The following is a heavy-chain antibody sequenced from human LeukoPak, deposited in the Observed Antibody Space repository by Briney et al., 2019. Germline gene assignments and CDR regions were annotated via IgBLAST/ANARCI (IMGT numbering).Heavy chain of an antibody. CDR3: ARDIGAARYFDY. CDR2: IYRGGNT. V-gene: IGHV3-53*01. CDR1: GFTVSRNY. J-gene: IGHJ4*02. D-gene: IGHD6-13*01. Sequence: PGGSLRLSCAASGFTVSRNYMSWVRQAPGKGLEWVSVIYRGGNTYYADSVKGRFTISRDNSKNTLYLQMNSLRAEDTAVYYCARDIGAARYFDYWGQGTQVTVSS.